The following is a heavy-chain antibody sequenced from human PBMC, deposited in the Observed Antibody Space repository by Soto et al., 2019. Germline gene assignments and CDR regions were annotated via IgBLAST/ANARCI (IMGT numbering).Heavy chain of an antibody. CDR1: GGSFSGYY. J-gene: IGHJ6*03. Sequence: SETLSLTCAVYGGSFSGYYWSWIRQPPGKGLEWIGEINHSGSTNYNPSLKSRITISVDTSKNQFSLKLSSVTAADTAVYYCARRPSFFAYCSSTSCYAPYYYYYMDVWGKGTTVTVSS. CDR3: ARRPSFFAYCSSTSCYAPYYYYYMDV. CDR2: INHSGST. V-gene: IGHV4-34*01. D-gene: IGHD2-2*01.